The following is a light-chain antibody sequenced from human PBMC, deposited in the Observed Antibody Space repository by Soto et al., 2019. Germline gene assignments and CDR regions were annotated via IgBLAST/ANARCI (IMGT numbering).Light chain of an antibody. J-gene: IGLJ2*01. Sequence: QSVLAQPASVSGSPGQSITISCTGTSSDVGGSKYVSWYQQHPGKAPKLMIYDVSNRPSGVSDRFSGSKSGNTASLTISGLQDEDAADYYCSSYISSSTLVVFGGGTKLTVL. CDR3: SSYISSSTLVV. CDR2: DVS. V-gene: IGLV2-14*03. CDR1: SSDVGGSKY.